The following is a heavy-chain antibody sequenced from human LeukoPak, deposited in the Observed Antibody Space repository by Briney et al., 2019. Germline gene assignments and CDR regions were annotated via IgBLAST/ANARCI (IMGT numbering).Heavy chain of an antibody. D-gene: IGHD6-13*01. V-gene: IGHV5-51*01. CDR1: GYSFTSYW. J-gene: IGHJ6*03. CDR2: IYPGDSDT. CDR3: ARQMKGYSPYYYYYMDV. Sequence: GESLKISCKGSGYSFTSYWIAWVRQMPGKGLEWMGIIYPGDSDTRYSPSFQGQVTISADKSISTAYLQWSSLKASDTAMYYCARQMKGYSPYYYYYMDVWGKGTTVTISS.